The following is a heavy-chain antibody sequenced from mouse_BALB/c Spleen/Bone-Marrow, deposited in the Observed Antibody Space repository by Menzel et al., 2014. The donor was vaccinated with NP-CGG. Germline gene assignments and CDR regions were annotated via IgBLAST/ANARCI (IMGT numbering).Heavy chain of an antibody. J-gene: IGHJ3*01. V-gene: IGHV1S81*02. CDR3: ARYDGPAWFAY. CDR1: GYSFTTYW. D-gene: IGHD2-3*01. Sequence: QVQLQQSGAELVKPGASVRLSCKASGYSFTTYWIHWVKQRPGQGLEWIGEINPSNGRTNYNEKFKSKATLTVDKSSSTAYMQLSSLTSEDSAGYYCARYDGPAWFAYWGQGTLVTVSA. CDR2: INPSNGRT.